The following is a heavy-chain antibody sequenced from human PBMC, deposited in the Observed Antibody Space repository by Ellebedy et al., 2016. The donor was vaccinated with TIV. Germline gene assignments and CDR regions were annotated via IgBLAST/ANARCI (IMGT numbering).Heavy chain of an antibody. J-gene: IGHJ4*02. CDR2: ISYDGISK. Sequence: GGSLRLSCAASGFTFSNYGMHWVRQAPGKGLEWVGVISYDGISKYYADSVKGRFTISRDKSRNTMYVQMNSLRAEDTALYYCARDSSVVARYLDYWGQGTLVTVSS. CDR1: GFTFSNYG. D-gene: IGHD6-6*01. CDR3: ARDSSVVARYLDY. V-gene: IGHV3-30*03.